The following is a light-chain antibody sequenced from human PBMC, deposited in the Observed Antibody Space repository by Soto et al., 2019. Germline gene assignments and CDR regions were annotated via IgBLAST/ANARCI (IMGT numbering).Light chain of an antibody. Sequence: QSALTQPASVSGSPGQSITISCTGTSSDVGGYNYVSWYQQHPGKAPKLMIYEVSNRPSGISNRFSGSKSGNTASLTISGLQTEDNDDYYCSSYTSSSTPWVFGGGTKLTVL. CDR2: EVS. J-gene: IGLJ3*02. CDR1: SSDVGGYNY. V-gene: IGLV2-14*01. CDR3: SSYTSSSTPWV.